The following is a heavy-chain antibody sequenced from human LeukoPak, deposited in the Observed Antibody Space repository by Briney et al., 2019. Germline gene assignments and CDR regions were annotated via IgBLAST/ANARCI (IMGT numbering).Heavy chain of an antibody. D-gene: IGHD3-22*01. V-gene: IGHV4-39*01. CDR1: GGSISSSSYY. J-gene: IGHJ4*02. CDR2: IYHSGST. Sequence: SETLSLTCTVSGGSISSSSYYWGWIRQPPGKGLEWIGSIYHSGSTYYNPSLKSRVTISVDTSKNQFSLKLSSVTAADTAVYYCARLGLYYYNSSGYLNDFDYWGQGTLVTVSS. CDR3: ARLGLYYYNSSGYLNDFDY.